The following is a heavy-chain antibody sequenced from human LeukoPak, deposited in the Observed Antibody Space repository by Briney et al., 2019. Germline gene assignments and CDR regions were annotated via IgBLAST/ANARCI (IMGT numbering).Heavy chain of an antibody. CDR1: GFTFSSYW. J-gene: IGHJ6*03. CDR2: IKQDGSEK. D-gene: IGHD3-3*01. CDR3: ARADYDFWSGLGYYYMDV. V-gene: IGHV3-7*04. Sequence: PGGSLRLSCAASGFTFSSYWMSWVHQAPGKGLEWVANIKQDGSEKYYVDSVKGRFTISRDNAKKSLYLQMNSLRAEDTAVYYCARADYDFWSGLGYYYMDVWGKGTTVTVSS.